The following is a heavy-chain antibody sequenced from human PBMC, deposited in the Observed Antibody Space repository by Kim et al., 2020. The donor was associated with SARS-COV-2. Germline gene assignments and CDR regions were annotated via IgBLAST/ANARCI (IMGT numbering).Heavy chain of an antibody. Sequence: GSSTSYADSVKGRFTISRDNAKNTLYLQMNSLRAEDTAVYYCASPSGGDYWGQGTLVTVSS. CDR2: GSST. D-gene: IGHD2-15*01. CDR3: ASPSGGDY. V-gene: IGHV3-74*01. J-gene: IGHJ4*02.